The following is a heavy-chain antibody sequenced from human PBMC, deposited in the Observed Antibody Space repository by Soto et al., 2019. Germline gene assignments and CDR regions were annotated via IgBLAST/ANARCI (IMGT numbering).Heavy chain of an antibody. V-gene: IGHV4-30-4*01. J-gene: IGHJ4*02. CDR2: IYYSGST. Sequence: SETLSLTCTVSGGSISSGDYYWSWIRQPPGKGLEWIGYIYYSGSTYYTPSLRSRVTISVDASKNQFSLKLSSVTAADTAVYYCARDVLYSTSRIDSWGQGTLVTVSS. CDR3: ARDVLYSTSRIDS. D-gene: IGHD6-6*01. CDR1: GGSISSGDYY.